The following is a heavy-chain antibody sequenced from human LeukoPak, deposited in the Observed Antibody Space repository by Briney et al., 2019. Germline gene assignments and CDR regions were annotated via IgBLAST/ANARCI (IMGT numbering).Heavy chain of an antibody. CDR1: GGSFSGYY. J-gene: IGHJ6*03. V-gene: IGHV4-34*01. Sequence: SETLSLTCAVYGGSFSGYYWSWIRQPPGKGLEWIGEINHSGSTNYNPSLKSRVTISVDTSKNQFSLKLSSVTAADTAVYYCARASLRGYSYGSYYYYYMDVWGKGTTVTISS. CDR2: INHSGST. CDR3: ARASLRGYSYGSYYYYYMDV. D-gene: IGHD5-18*01.